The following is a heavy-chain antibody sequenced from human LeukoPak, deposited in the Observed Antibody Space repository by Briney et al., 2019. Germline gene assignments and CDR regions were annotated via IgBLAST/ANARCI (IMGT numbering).Heavy chain of an antibody. Sequence: PGGSLRLSCAASGFTVSTNYVSWVRQAPGKGLEWVSVIYSGGSTYYADSVKGRFTISRDNSKNTLYLQMNSLRAEDTAVYYCARDDYYDSSGYYRFDYWGQGTLVTVSS. CDR1: GFTVSTNY. D-gene: IGHD3-22*01. V-gene: IGHV3-66*01. CDR2: IYSGGST. CDR3: ARDDYYDSSGYYRFDY. J-gene: IGHJ4*02.